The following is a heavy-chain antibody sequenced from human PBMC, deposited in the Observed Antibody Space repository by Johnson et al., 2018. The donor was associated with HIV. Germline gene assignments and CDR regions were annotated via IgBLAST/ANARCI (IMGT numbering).Heavy chain of an antibody. V-gene: IGHV3-53*01. CDR3: ARNQERAKIGDAFDI. CDR1: GFTVSSNY. CDR2: NGDGGST. D-gene: IGHD5-24*01. J-gene: IGHJ3*02. Sequence: VQLVESGGGLIQPGGSLRLSCAASGFTVSSNYMRWVRQAPGKGLAWVSRVNGDGGSTSYADSLKGRFTISSDNAKNPLYLQMHSLSAEATAVYYCARNQERAKIGDAFDIWGQGTMVTVSS.